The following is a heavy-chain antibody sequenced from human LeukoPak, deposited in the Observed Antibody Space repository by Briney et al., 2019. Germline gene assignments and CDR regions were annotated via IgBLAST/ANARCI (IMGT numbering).Heavy chain of an antibody. CDR3: ARGRRLQIPYYYYYGMDV. CDR2: IYYSGST. V-gene: IGHV4-39*01. CDR1: GGSISSSSYY. J-gene: IGHJ6*02. D-gene: IGHD6-25*01. Sequence: SETLSLTCTVSGGSISSSSYYWGWIRQPPGKGLEWIGSIYYSGSTYYNPSLKSRVTISVDTSKNQFSLKLSSVTAADTAVYYCARGRRLQIPYYYYYGMDVWGQGTTVTVSS.